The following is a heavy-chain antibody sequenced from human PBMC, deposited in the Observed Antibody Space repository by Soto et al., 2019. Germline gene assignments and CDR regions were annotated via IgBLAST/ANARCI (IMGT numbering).Heavy chain of an antibody. Sequence: VQLQESGPGLVKPSQTLSLTCTVSGGSISSGYFWSWIRQHPVKGLEWTGNIYYSGGTYYNPSLGIRVAMSVASSKKQFTLKVNSVTAADTATYYCARFAKEENPKLESWYAFDLWGQGTLVTVSS. CDR2: IYYSGGT. CDR1: GGSISSGYF. D-gene: IGHD6-13*01. V-gene: IGHV4-31*03. CDR3: ARFAKEENPKLESWYAFDL. J-gene: IGHJ4*02.